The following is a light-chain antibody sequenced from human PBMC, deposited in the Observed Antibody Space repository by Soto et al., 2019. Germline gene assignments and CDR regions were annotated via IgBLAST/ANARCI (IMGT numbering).Light chain of an antibody. CDR3: HQSVVSRWT. Sequence: EIVLTQSPGTLSLSPGERATLSCRTSQSVSSNYLAWYQQKPGQAPRLLIYGASSRATGIPDRFSGSGSGTDFTLTISRLEPEDFAVYYCHQSVVSRWTFGQGTKVDIK. J-gene: IGKJ1*01. CDR1: QSVSSNY. CDR2: GAS. V-gene: IGKV3-20*01.